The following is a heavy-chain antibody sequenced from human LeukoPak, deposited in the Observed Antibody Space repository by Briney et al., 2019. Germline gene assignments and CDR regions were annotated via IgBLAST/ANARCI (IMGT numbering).Heavy chain of an antibody. J-gene: IGHJ4*02. CDR3: ARGGGGSSSCDY. CDR2: ISSSSSSYI. D-gene: IGHD6-13*01. CDR1: GFTFSSYS. V-gene: IGHV3-21*01. Sequence: GGSLRLSCAASGFTFSSYSMNWVRQAPGKGLGWVSSISSSSSSYIYYADSVKGRFTISRDNAKNSLYLQMNSLRAEDTAVYYCARGGGGSSSCDYWGQGTLVTVSS.